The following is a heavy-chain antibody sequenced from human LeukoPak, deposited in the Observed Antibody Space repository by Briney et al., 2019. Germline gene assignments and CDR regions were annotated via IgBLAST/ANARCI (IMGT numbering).Heavy chain of an antibody. CDR1: GYTFTSYY. V-gene: IGHV1-46*01. CDR3: ASSAEWLREIDY. Sequence: ASVKVSYKASGYTFTSYYMHWVRQAPGQGLEWMGIINPSGGSTSYAQKFQGRVTMTRDTSTSTVYMELSSLRSEDTAVYYCASSAEWLREIDYLGQGTLVTVSS. CDR2: INPSGGST. J-gene: IGHJ4*02. D-gene: IGHD5-12*01.